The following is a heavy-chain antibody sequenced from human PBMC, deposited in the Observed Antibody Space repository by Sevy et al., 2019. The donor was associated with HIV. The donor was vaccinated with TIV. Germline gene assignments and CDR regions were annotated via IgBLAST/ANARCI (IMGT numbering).Heavy chain of an antibody. V-gene: IGHV4-4*07. J-gene: IGHJ4*02. CDR3: ARGGVSTTTPFDY. CDR1: GGSISNYR. D-gene: IGHD3-16*02. Sequence: SETLSLTCTVSGGSISNYRWSWIRQPAGKVLEWIGRTYTSGSPNYNPSLKSRVAMSVDTSKNQFSLKLSSVTAADTAVYYCARGGVSTTTPFDYWGQGTLVTVSS. CDR2: TYTSGSP.